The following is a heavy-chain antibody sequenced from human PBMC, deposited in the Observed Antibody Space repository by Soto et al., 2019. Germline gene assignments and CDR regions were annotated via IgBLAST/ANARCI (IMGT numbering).Heavy chain of an antibody. CDR1: GFTFSGYW. Sequence: EVQLVESGGGLVQPGGSLRLSCAASGFTFSGYWMHWVRQAPGKGLTWVSRINSDGTYTSSADSVRGRFTISRDDARNTLYLQMNSLRIDDTAVYYCTRALDGMIPTAYWGQGTLVTVSS. CDR2: INSDGTYT. CDR3: TRALDGMIPTAY. J-gene: IGHJ4*02. V-gene: IGHV3-74*01. D-gene: IGHD3-22*01.